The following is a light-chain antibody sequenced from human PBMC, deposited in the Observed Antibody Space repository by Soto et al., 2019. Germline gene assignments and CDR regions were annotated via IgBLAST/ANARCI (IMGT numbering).Light chain of an antibody. CDR3: QHYSGYSPS. V-gene: IGKV1-5*01. J-gene: IGKJ4*01. CDR2: DGS. CDR1: QSITSR. Sequence: DIQMTQSPSTLSASVGDRVTITCRASQSITSRLAWYQHKPGRAPKLLIYDGSTLESGVPSRFSGSGSGTEFTLTLSSLQPDDFATYYCQHYSGYSPSFGGGTKVEI.